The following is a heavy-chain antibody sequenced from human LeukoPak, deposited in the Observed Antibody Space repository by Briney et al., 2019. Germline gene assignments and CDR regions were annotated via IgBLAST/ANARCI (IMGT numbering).Heavy chain of an antibody. CDR3: ARAREVTGLTP. Sequence: KXSXKXXGYRXSCNYIHXVRQAPGQGLEWMAWINPNSGDTNYAQKFQGRVTVTRDTSISTVYMELSSLRYDDTAIYYCARAREVTGLTPWGQGTLVTVSS. J-gene: IGHJ5*02. D-gene: IGHD3-9*01. CDR1: GYRXSCNY. V-gene: IGHV1-2*02. CDR2: INPNSGDT.